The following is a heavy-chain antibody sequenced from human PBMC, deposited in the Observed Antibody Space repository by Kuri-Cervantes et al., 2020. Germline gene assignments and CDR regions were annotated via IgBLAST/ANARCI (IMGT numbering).Heavy chain of an antibody. CDR1: GFTFSSYA. V-gene: IGHV3-30-3*01. D-gene: IGHD4-17*01. CDR3: GSIDYGDPRGAFDI. CDR2: ISYDGSNK. J-gene: IGHJ3*02. Sequence: GGSLRLSCAASGFTFSSYAMHWVRQAPGKGLEWVAVISYDGSNKYYADSVKGRFTISRDNSKNTLYLQMDSLRAEDTAVYYCGSIDYGDPRGAFDIWGQGTMVTVSS.